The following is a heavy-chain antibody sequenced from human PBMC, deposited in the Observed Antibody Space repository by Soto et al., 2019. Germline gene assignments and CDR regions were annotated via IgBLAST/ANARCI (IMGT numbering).Heavy chain of an antibody. CDR2: IKQDGSEK. D-gene: IGHD3-3*01. Sequence: EVQLVESGGGLVQPGGSLRLSCAASGFTFSGYWMSWFRQAPGKGLEWEANIKQDGSEKYYVDSMKGRFNVSSDNAKNSLYPQMYSLKAEYTAVSACARNRASAAYDLCIGRSRPHHSHWGQGALVTVSS. CDR3: ARNRASAAYDLCIGRSRPHHSH. V-gene: IGHV3-7*05. CDR1: GFTFSGYW. J-gene: IGHJ4*02.